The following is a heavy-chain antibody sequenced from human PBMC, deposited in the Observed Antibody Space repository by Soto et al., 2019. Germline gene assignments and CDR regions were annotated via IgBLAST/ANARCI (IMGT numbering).Heavy chain of an antibody. J-gene: IGHJ3*02. Sequence: PGGSLRLSCAASGFTFSSYGMHWVRQAPGKGLEWVAVIWYDGSNKYYADSVKGRFTISRDNSKNTLYLQMNSLRAEDTAVYYCARDFSMIVVVGGIWGRGTMVTVSS. CDR3: ARDFSMIVVVGGI. V-gene: IGHV3-33*01. CDR2: IWYDGSNK. CDR1: GFTFSSYG. D-gene: IGHD3-22*01.